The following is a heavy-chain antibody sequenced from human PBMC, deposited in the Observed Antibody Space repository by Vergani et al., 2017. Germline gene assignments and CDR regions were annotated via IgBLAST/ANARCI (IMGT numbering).Heavy chain of an antibody. J-gene: IGHJ6*02. D-gene: IGHD2-15*01. CDR3: ARILGEEYCSGGSCYRYYYYGMDV. CDR1: GFSLSNARMG. V-gene: IGHV2-26*01. Sequence: QVTLKESGPVLVKPTETLTLTCTVSGFSLSNARMGVSWIRQPPGKALEWLAHIFSNDEKSYSTSLKSRLTISKDTSKSQVVLTMTNMDPVDTATYYCARILGEEYCSGGSCYRYYYYGMDVWGQGTTVTVSS. CDR2: IFSNDEK.